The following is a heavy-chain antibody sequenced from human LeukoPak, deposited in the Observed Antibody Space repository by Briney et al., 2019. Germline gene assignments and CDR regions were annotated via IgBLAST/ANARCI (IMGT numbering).Heavy chain of an antibody. V-gene: IGHV3-64*01. Sequence: GSLRLSCAASGITFSSYAVHLVRQAPRKGLEYVSAISSSGGSTYYANSVKGRFTISRDNSKNTLYLQMGSLRAEDMAVYYCARDHEQLVLDYWGQGTLVTVSS. J-gene: IGHJ4*02. CDR3: ARDHEQLVLDY. D-gene: IGHD6-13*01. CDR1: GITFSSYA. CDR2: ISSSGGST.